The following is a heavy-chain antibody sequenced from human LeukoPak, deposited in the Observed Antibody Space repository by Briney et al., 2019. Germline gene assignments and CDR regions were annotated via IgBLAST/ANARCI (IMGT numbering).Heavy chain of an antibody. Sequence: PGRSLRLSCAASGFTFSSYGMRWVRQAPGKGLEWVAVISYDGSNKYYADSVKGRFTISRDNSKNTLYLQMNSLRAEDTAVYYCAKVEERGLIAAAVYDYWGQGTLVTVSS. D-gene: IGHD6-13*01. CDR3: AKVEERGLIAAAVYDY. J-gene: IGHJ4*02. CDR1: GFTFSSYG. V-gene: IGHV3-30*18. CDR2: ISYDGSNK.